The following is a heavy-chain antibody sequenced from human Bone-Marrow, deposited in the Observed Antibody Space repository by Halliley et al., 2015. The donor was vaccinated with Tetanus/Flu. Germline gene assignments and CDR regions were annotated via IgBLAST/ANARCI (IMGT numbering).Heavy chain of an antibody. CDR3: ARDHSWGMDV. V-gene: IGHV1-18*01. J-gene: IGHJ6*02. CDR2: ISGYNGNA. Sequence: KGVEGMGWISGYNGNARDAQRVQGRVTMTLDTSTNTAYMEMKSLRSDDTAVYFCARDHSWGMDVWGQGTTVTVSS.